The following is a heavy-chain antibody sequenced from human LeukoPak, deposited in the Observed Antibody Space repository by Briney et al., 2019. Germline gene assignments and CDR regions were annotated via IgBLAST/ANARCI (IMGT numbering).Heavy chain of an antibody. CDR1: GFTFSNAW. Sequence: GGSLRLSCAASGFTFSNAWMSWVRQAPGKGLEWVGRIKSKTDGGTTDYAAPVKGRFTISRDDSKNTPYLQTNSLKTEDTAVYYCTTDYSGSYPSLDYWGQGTLVTVSS. CDR2: IKSKTDGGTT. J-gene: IGHJ4*02. V-gene: IGHV3-15*01. D-gene: IGHD1-26*01. CDR3: TTDYSGSYPSLDY.